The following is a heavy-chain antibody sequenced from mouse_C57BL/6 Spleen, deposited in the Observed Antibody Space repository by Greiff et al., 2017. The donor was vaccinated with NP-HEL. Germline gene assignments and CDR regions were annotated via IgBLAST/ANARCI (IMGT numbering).Heavy chain of an antibody. D-gene: IGHD2-2*01. V-gene: IGHV1-9*01. CDR1: GYTFTGYW. CDR2: ILPGSGST. J-gene: IGHJ4*01. CDR3: ARSGVWLRRAIDY. Sequence: VMLVESGAELMKPGASVKLSCKATGYTFTGYWIEWVKQRPGHGLEWIGEILPGSGSTNYNEKFKGKATFTADTSSNTAYMQRSSLTTEASAIYYCARSGVWLRRAIDYWGQGTSVTVSS.